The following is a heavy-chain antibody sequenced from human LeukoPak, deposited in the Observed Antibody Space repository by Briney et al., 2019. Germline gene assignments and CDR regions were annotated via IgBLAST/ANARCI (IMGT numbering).Heavy chain of an antibody. D-gene: IGHD3-9*01. V-gene: IGHV4-61*01. J-gene: IGHJ4*02. Sequence: SETLSLTCTVSGGSVSSGSYYWSWIRQPPGKGLEWIGYIYYSGSTNYNPSLKSRVTISVDTSKNQFSLKLSSGTAADTAVYYCARGWDGYDFLIGGRGTLDSVS. CDR3: ARGWDGYDFLI. CDR2: IYYSGST. CDR1: GGSVSSGSYY.